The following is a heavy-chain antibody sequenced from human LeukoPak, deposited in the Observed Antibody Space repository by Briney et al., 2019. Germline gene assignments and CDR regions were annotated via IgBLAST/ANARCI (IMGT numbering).Heavy chain of an antibody. CDR1: GFTFSSYA. J-gene: IGHJ3*02. CDR2: ISYDGSNK. Sequence: GGSLRLSCAASGFTFSSYAMHWVRQAPGKGLEWVAVISYDGSNKYYADSVKGRFTISRDNSKDTLYLQMNSLRAEDTAVYYCARGLNYYDSSVDAFDIWGQGTMVTVSS. V-gene: IGHV3-30-3*01. D-gene: IGHD3-22*01. CDR3: ARGLNYYDSSVDAFDI.